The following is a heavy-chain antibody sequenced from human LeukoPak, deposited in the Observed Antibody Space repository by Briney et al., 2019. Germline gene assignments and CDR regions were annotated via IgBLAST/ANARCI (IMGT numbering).Heavy chain of an antibody. CDR1: GFTFSSYA. J-gene: IGHJ4*02. CDR2: ISGSGGST. CDR3: AKVGYDYVWGSYRYFDY. D-gene: IGHD3-16*02. V-gene: IGHV3-23*01. Sequence: GGSLRLSCAASGFTFSSYAMSWVRQAPGKGLEWVSAISGSGGSTYYADSVKGRFTISRDNSKNTLYLQMNSLRAEGTAVYYCAKVGYDYVWGSYRYFDYWGQGTLVTVSS.